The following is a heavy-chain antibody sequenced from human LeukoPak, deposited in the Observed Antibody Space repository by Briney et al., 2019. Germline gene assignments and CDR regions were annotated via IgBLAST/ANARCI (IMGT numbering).Heavy chain of an antibody. V-gene: IGHV3-30-3*01. Sequence: GESLRLSCAASGFTFSYYTMHWVRQAPGKGLEWVAVISYDGSNEYYADSVKGRFTISRDNSKNTLYLQRNSLRVEDTVVYYCARVLNYYDSSGYYFSYWGQGTLVTVSS. D-gene: IGHD3-22*01. J-gene: IGHJ4*02. CDR2: ISYDGSNE. CDR3: ARVLNYYDSSGYYFSY. CDR1: GFTFSYYT.